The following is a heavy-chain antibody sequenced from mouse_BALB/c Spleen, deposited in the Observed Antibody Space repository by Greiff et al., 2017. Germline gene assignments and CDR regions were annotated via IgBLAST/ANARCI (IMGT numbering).Heavy chain of an antibody. Sequence: QVQLQQSGAELMKPGASVKISCKATGYTFSSYWIEWVKQRPGHGLEWIGEILPGSGSTNYNEKFKGKATFTEDTSSNTDYMQLSSLSSEDAAGYYCARKGEVRRGDAMDYWGQGTSVTVSS. CDR3: ARKGEVRRGDAMDY. D-gene: IGHD2-14*01. CDR1: GYTFSSYW. J-gene: IGHJ4*01. CDR2: ILPGSGST. V-gene: IGHV1-9*01.